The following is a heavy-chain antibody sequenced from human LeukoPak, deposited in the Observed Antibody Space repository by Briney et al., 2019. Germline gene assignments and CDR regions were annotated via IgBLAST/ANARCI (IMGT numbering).Heavy chain of an antibody. CDR1: GGSISSGGYS. CDR3: ARGRLEWLLPNHYFDY. J-gene: IGHJ4*02. CDR2: IYHSGST. V-gene: IGHV4-30-2*01. D-gene: IGHD3-3*01. Sequence: SETLSLTCAVSGGSISSGGYSWSWIRQPPGKGLEWIGYIYHSGSTYYNPSLKSRVTISVDRSKNQFSLKLSSVTAADTAVYYCARGRLEWLLPNHYFDYWGQGTLVTVSS.